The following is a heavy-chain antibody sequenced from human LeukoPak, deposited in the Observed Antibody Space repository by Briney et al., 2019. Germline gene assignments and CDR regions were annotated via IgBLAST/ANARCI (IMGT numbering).Heavy chain of an antibody. J-gene: IGHJ5*02. V-gene: IGHV1-2*02. CDR1: GYTFTDYY. Sequence: ASVKVSRKASGYTFTDYYMHWVRQAPGQGLEWVAWINPNSGGIHYAENFEGRVTVTRDTSISTAYMELTRPTSDDTAVYYCARDHGPSSGWLDPWGQGTLVTVSS. CDR2: INPNSGGI. CDR3: ARDHGPSSGWLDP.